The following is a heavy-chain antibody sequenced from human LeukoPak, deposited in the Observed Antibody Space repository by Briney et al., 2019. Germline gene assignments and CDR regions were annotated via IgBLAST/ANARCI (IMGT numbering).Heavy chain of an antibody. D-gene: IGHD2-21*02. J-gene: IGHJ5*02. CDR3: ARGNHIYGDQSLDT. Sequence: GGSLRLSCVGSGFSFGAHAMHWVRQIPGKGLEWAAVTSFDSRSKHYADSVEGRFTISRDNPKKTLYLQMSDLREEDTAMYFCARGNHIYGDQSLDTWGQGTLLTVSS. CDR1: GFSFGAHA. CDR2: TSFDSRSK. V-gene: IGHV3-30*04.